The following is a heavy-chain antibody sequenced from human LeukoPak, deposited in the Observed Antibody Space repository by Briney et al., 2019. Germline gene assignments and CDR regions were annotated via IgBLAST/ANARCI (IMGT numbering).Heavy chain of an antibody. CDR3: AREYQLLYDY. CDR1: GGSISSYY. Sequence: SETLSLTCTVSGGSISSYYWSWIRQPPGKGLEWIGYIYYGGSTNYNPSLKSRVTITVDTSKNQFSLKLSAVTAADTAVYYCAREYQLLYDYWGQGTLVTVSS. CDR2: IYYGGST. J-gene: IGHJ4*02. V-gene: IGHV4-59*01. D-gene: IGHD2-2*02.